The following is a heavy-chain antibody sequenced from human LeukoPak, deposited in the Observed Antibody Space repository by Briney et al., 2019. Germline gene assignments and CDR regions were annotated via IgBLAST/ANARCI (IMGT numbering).Heavy chain of an antibody. CDR3: ARPYYGDYFGAFDI. Sequence: SETLSLTCTVSGGSISSSSYYWGWIRQPPGKGLEWIGSIYYSGSTYYNPSLKSRVTISVDTSKNQFSLKLSSVTAADTAVYYCARPYYGDYFGAFDIWGQGTMVTVSS. J-gene: IGHJ3*02. CDR2: IYYSGST. CDR1: GGSISSSSYY. D-gene: IGHD4-17*01. V-gene: IGHV4-39*01.